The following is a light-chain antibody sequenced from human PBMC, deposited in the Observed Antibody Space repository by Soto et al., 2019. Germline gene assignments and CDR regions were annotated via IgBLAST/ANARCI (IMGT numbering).Light chain of an antibody. Sequence: QSALTQPASVSGSPGQSITISCTGTNSDIAYNFVSWYQQHPGKAPNLMIYEVSNRPSQVSNRFSGSKSGNTASLTISGLQAEDEADYYCSSSTTTDTLRVFGTGTKLTVL. V-gene: IGLV2-14*01. CDR2: EVS. CDR1: NSDIAYNF. J-gene: IGLJ1*01. CDR3: SSSTTTDTLRV.